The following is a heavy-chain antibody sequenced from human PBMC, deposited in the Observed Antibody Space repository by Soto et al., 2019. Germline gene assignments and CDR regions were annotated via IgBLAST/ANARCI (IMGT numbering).Heavy chain of an antibody. J-gene: IGHJ4*02. V-gene: IGHV4-59*01. Sequence: PSETLSLTCTVSGGSISSYYWSWIRQPPGKGLEWIGYIYYSGSTNYNPSLKSRVTISVDTSKNQFSLKLSSVTAADTAVYYCARASESAGPFDYWGQGTLVTVSS. CDR1: GGSISSYY. CDR2: IYYSGST. CDR3: ARASESAGPFDY.